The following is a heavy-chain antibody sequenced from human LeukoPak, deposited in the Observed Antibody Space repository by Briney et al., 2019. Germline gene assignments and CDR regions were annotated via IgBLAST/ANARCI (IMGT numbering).Heavy chain of an antibody. CDR1: GFTFSSYS. CDR3: AGFAAGGSYYYMDV. Sequence: GGSLRLSCAASGFTFSSYSMNWVRQAPGKGLEWVSNIGTSSTTIYYADSVKGRFTISRDNAKNSLYLQMNSLRADDTAVYYCAGFAAGGSYYYMDVWGKGTTVTVSS. J-gene: IGHJ6*03. D-gene: IGHD3-10*01. V-gene: IGHV3-48*01. CDR2: IGTSSTTI.